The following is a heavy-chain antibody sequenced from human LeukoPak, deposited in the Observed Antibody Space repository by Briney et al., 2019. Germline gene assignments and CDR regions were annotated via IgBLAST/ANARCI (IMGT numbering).Heavy chain of an antibody. CDR3: ARETEMANLDY. CDR2: IKQDGSEK. Sequence: GGSLRLSCTAPGFTFSSYWMNWVRQAPGKGLEWVANIKQDGSEKYYVDCVKGRFTISRDNAKKSLYLQMNSLRAEDTAVYYCARETEMANLDYWGQGTRVTVSS. CDR1: GFTFSSYW. J-gene: IGHJ4*02. D-gene: IGHD5-24*01. V-gene: IGHV3-7*04.